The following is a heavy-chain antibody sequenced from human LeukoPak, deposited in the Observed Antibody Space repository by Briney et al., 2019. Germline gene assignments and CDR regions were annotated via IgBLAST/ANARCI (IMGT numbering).Heavy chain of an antibody. CDR2: IYYSGST. D-gene: IGHD6-6*01. Sequence: PSQTLSLTCTVSGGSISSGGYYWSWIRQHPGKGLEWIGNIYYSGSTYYNPSLKSRVTISVDTSKNQFSLKLSSVTAADTAVYYCARDSVLGKGRAFDIWGQGTMVTVSS. V-gene: IGHV4-31*03. CDR3: ARDSVLGKGRAFDI. CDR1: GGSISSGGYY. J-gene: IGHJ3*02.